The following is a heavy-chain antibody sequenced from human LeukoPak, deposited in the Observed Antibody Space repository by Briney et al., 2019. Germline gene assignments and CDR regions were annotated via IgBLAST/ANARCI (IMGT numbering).Heavy chain of an antibody. CDR3: AKRAPRYSSSWYLGHYFDY. D-gene: IGHD6-13*01. V-gene: IGHV3-23*01. Sequence: ETLSLTCTVSGGSISSYYWSWVRQAPGKGLEWVSAISGSGGSTYYADSVKGRFTISRDNSKNTLYLQMNSLRAEDTAVYYCAKRAPRYSSSWYLGHYFDYWGQGTLVTVSS. J-gene: IGHJ4*02. CDR1: GGSISSYY. CDR2: ISGSGGST.